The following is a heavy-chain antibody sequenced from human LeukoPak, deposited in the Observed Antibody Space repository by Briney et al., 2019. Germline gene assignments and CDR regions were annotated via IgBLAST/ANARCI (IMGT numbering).Heavy chain of an antibody. CDR3: ARDLRTSGSGSYYTS. V-gene: IGHV1-46*01. Sequence: ASVKVSCKASGYTFTSYYMHWVRQAPGQGLEWMGIINPSGGSTSYAQKFQGRVTMTTDTSTSTAYMELRSLRSDDTAVYYCARDLRTSGSGSYYTSWGQGTLVTVSS. D-gene: IGHD3-10*01. CDR1: GYTFTSYY. J-gene: IGHJ4*02. CDR2: INPSGGST.